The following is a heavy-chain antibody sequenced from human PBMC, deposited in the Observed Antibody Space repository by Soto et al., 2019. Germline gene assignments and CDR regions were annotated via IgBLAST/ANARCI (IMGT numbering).Heavy chain of an antibody. J-gene: IGHJ4*02. Sequence: LRLSCSASGFIFSESTIYWVRQVPGKGLEAISAVSTSGRSTYYADSVKDRFTISRDNSKNTLFLQMGSLRPEDTAIYYCVKQAHGLDGVAFDYWGQGTQVTVYS. CDR2: VSTSGRST. D-gene: IGHD2-15*01. V-gene: IGHV3-64D*06. CDR3: VKQAHGLDGVAFDY. CDR1: GFIFSEST.